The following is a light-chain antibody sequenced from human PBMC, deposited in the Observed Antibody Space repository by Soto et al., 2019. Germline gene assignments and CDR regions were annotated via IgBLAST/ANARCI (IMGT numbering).Light chain of an antibody. CDR2: GAS. J-gene: IGKJ1*01. CDR1: QSVSSN. V-gene: IGKV3-15*01. CDR3: HHYNNWPQT. Sequence: EIVLTQSPATLSLSRGEGATLSWRASQSVSSNLAWYQQKPGRAPRLLIFGASTRATGIPARFSGSGSGKDFTLTINNVQSEDFAVYYCHHYNNWPQTFGQGTKV.